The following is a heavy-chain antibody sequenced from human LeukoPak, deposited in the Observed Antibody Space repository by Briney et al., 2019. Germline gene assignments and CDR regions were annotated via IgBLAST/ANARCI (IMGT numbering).Heavy chain of an antibody. CDR3: ARHTTPFVVVTAIDY. V-gene: IGHV4-39*01. J-gene: IGHJ4*02. D-gene: IGHD2-21*02. Sequence: SETLSLTCTVSGGSISSSSYYWGWIRQPPGKGLEWIGSIYYSGSTYYNPSLKSRVTISVDTSKNQFSLKLSSVTAADTAVYYCARHTTPFVVVTAIDYWGQGTLVTVSS. CDR2: IYYSGST. CDR1: GGSISSSSYY.